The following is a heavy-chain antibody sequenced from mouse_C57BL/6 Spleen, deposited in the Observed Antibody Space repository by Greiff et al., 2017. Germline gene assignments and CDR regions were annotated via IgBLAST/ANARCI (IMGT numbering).Heavy chain of an antibody. J-gene: IGHJ1*03. V-gene: IGHV1-69*01. Sequence: QVQLQQPGAELVMPGASVKLSCKASGYTFTSYWMHWVKQRPGQGLEWIGEIDPSDSYTNYNQKFKGKSTLTVDKSSSTAYMQRSSLTSEDSAVYYCARGVYDYGGDWYFDVWGTGTTVTVSS. CDR1: GYTFTSYW. D-gene: IGHD2-4*01. CDR3: ARGVYDYGGDWYFDV. CDR2: IDPSDSYT.